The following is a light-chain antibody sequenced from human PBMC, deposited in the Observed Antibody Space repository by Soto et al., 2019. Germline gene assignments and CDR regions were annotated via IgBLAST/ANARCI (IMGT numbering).Light chain of an antibody. CDR2: DAS. CDR3: QQRSNWPPIT. CDR1: QSVSSY. V-gene: IGKV3-11*01. Sequence: IVLTHSPATLSLSPGERATLSCRPSQSVSSYLAWYQQKPGQAPRLLIYDASNSATGIPARFSGSGSGTDFTLTISSLDPEDFAVYYCQQRSNWPPITFGQGTRLEIK. J-gene: IGKJ5*01.